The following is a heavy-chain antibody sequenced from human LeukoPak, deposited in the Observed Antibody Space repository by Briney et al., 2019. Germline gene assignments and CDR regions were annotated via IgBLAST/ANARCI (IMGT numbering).Heavy chain of an antibody. J-gene: IGHJ4*02. V-gene: IGHV3-64*01. Sequence: GGSLRLSCAASGFTLSSYAMHWVRQAPGKGLEYVSAISSNGGSTYYANSVKGRFTISRDNSKNTLYLQMGSLRAEDMAVYYCARGLRGSTSCYDYWGQGTLVTVSS. D-gene: IGHD2-2*01. CDR2: ISSNGGST. CDR1: GFTLSSYA. CDR3: ARGLRGSTSCYDY.